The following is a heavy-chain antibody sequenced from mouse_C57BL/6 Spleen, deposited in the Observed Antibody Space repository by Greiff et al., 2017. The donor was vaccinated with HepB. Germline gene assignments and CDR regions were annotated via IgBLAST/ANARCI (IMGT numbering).Heavy chain of an antibody. D-gene: IGHD1-1*01. CDR3: ARHSTGSSWFAY. CDR2: ISSGGSYT. V-gene: IGHV5-6*01. Sequence: EVNVVESGGDLVKPGGSLKLSCAASGFTFSSYGMSWVRQTPDKRLEWVATISSGGSYTYYPDSVKGRFTISRDNAKNTLYLQMSSLKSEDTAMYYCARHSTGSSWFAYWGQGTLVTVSA. CDR1: GFTFSSYG. J-gene: IGHJ3*01.